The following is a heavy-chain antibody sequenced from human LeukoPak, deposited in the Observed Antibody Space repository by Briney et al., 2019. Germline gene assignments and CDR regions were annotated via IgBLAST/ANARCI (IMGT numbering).Heavy chain of an antibody. CDR3: AKTGWLLGHFDY. Sequence: SETLSLTCAVYGGSFSGYYWTWIRQPPGKGLEWIGEMNHSGSANYNPSLKSRVTMSVGTSKNQFSLNLSSVTAADTAVYYCAKTGWLLGHFDYWGQGTLVTVSS. D-gene: IGHD3-22*01. J-gene: IGHJ4*02. CDR1: GGSFSGYY. V-gene: IGHV4-34*01. CDR2: MNHSGSA.